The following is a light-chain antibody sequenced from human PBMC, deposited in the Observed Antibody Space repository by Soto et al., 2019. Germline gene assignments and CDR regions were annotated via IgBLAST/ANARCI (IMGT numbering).Light chain of an antibody. CDR2: EVS. CDR1: SSDVGNYKY. J-gene: IGLJ1*01. CDR3: LSYTSSGTYV. V-gene: IGLV2-14*01. Sequence: QSALTQPASVSGSPGQSITISCTGTSSDVGNYKYVSWYQQHPGKAPKLMIYEVSNRPSGVSNRFPGSKSGNTASLTISGLQAEEETDYYCLSYTSSGTYVFATATKVTV.